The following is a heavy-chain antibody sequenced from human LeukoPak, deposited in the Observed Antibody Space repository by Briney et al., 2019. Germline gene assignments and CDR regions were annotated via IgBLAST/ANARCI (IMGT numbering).Heavy chain of an antibody. J-gene: IGHJ4*02. CDR1: GFTFSSYG. CDR2: ISYDGSNK. D-gene: IGHD4-23*01. V-gene: IGHV3-30*18. CDR3: AKDLLYGGWRNTCDY. Sequence: PGGSLRLSCAASGFTFSSYGMHWVRQAPGKGLEWVAVISYDGSNKYYADSVKGRFTISRDNSKNTLYLQMNSLRPEDTAVYYCAKDLLYGGWRNTCDYWGQGTLVTVSS.